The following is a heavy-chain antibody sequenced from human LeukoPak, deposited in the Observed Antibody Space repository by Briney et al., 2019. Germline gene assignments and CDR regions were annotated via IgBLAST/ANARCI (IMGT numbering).Heavy chain of an antibody. V-gene: IGHV4-59*01. Sequence: PSETLSLTCTLSGASITSYFWTWIRQPPGQGLDWMAYISYSGNTNYNPPPKSRVTISIDTSKKQFSLKLTSATAADTAMYYCARADYGDHGTTFDIWGQGTMVTVSS. CDR3: ARADYGDHGTTFDI. D-gene: IGHD4-17*01. J-gene: IGHJ3*02. CDR1: GASITSYF. CDR2: ISYSGNT.